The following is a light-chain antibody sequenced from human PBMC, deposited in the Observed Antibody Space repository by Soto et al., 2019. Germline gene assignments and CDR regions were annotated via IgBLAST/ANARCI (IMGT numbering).Light chain of an antibody. J-gene: IGLJ1*01. CDR3: SSYTSTNTPYV. CDR2: AVP. CDR1: LLSFFSSPF. V-gene: IGLV2-14*01. Sequence: QSVLTQPASVSGSPFPSLPLSFPFSLLSFFSSPFFSFYQPPPCIAPPLLLSAVPPRPSGVSSRFSFSKSGNTASLTISGLQADDEATYYCSSYTSTNTPYVFGTGTKVTVL.